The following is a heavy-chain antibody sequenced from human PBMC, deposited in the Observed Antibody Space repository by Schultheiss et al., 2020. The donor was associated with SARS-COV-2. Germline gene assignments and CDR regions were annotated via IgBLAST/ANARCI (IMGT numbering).Heavy chain of an antibody. Sequence: GGSLRLSCAASGFTFSSYDMHWVRQAPGKGLEWVAVIWYDGSNKYYADSVKGRFTISRDNSKNTLYLQMNSLRAEDTAVYYCARDQSSSSLDYWGQGTLVTVSS. V-gene: IGHV3-33*01. D-gene: IGHD6-6*01. J-gene: IGHJ4*02. CDR1: GFTFSSYD. CDR3: ARDQSSSSLDY. CDR2: IWYDGSNK.